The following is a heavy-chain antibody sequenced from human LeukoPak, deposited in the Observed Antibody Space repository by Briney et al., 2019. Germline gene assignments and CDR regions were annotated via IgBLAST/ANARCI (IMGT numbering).Heavy chain of an antibody. CDR1: GGTFSSYA. J-gene: IGHJ6*03. V-gene: IGHV1-69*05. Sequence: SVKVSCKASGGTFSSYAISWVRQAPGQGLEWMGGIIPIFGTANYAQKFQGRVTITTDESTSTAYMELSSLRSEDTAVYYCASSPVVVASSGYYYYYMDAWGKGTTVTVSS. D-gene: IGHD3-22*01. CDR2: IIPIFGTA. CDR3: ASSPVVVASSGYYYYYMDA.